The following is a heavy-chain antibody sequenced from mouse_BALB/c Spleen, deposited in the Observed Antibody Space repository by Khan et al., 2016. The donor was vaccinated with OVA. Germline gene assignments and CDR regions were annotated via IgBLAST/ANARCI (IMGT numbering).Heavy chain of an antibody. D-gene: IGHD1-1*01. Sequence: EVQLQQSGPELVKPGASMKISCKASGYSFTDYTMNWVKQSHGKNLEWIGLINPYNGFTTYNQKFKGKATLTVDKSSSTAYMELISLTSEDSAVYYCARGNYYGSNSWFAYWGQGTLVTVSA. V-gene: IGHV1-26*01. CDR2: INPYNGFT. CDR1: GYSFTDYT. CDR3: ARGNYYGSNSWFAY. J-gene: IGHJ3*01.